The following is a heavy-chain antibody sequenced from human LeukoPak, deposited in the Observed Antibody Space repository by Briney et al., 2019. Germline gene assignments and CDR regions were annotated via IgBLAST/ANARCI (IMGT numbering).Heavy chain of an antibody. D-gene: IGHD2/OR15-2a*01. V-gene: IGHV4-4*07. CDR1: GGSFSGYY. Sequence: PSETLSLTCAVNGGSFSGYYWSWIRQPAGKGLEWIGRIYTSGSTNYNPSLKSRVTMSVDTSKNQFSLKLSSVTAADTAVYYCARDIPFYYFDYWGQGTLVTVSS. J-gene: IGHJ4*02. CDR3: ARDIPFYYFDY. CDR2: IYTSGST.